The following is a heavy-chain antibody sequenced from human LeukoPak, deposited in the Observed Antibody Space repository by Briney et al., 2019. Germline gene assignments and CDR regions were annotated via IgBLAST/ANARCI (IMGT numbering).Heavy chain of an antibody. CDR3: AKARSGVSWAFDI. D-gene: IGHD3-10*01. CDR2: MRYDGKNE. J-gene: IGHJ3*02. CDR1: GFIFSNYG. V-gene: IGHV3-30*02. Sequence: GGSLRLSCAASGFIFSNYGMHWVRQATGKGLEWVAFMRYDGKNEYYADSVKGRFTISRDNSKNTLYLQMNSLRPEDTAAYFCAKARSGVSWAFDIWGPGTMVTVS.